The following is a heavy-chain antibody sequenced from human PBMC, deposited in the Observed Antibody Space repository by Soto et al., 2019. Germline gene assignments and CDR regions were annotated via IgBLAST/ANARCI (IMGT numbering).Heavy chain of an antibody. V-gene: IGHV3-23*01. Sequence: EVQLLESGGGLVQPGGSLRLSCEDSVFTFSASAMSWVRHAPGKGLDWVSTISDSGSTYYADSVKGRFTISRDNSKNTLYLQMNSLRAEDTAIYYCAKVWGEAGYCTRTSCLYYFHHWGQGVLVTVSS. CDR1: VFTFSASA. CDR2: ISDSGST. J-gene: IGHJ4*02. D-gene: IGHD2-2*03. CDR3: AKVWGEAGYCTRTSCLYYFHH.